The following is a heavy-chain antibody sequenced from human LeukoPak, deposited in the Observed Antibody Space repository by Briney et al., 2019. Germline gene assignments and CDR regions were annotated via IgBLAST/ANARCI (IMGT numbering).Heavy chain of an antibody. D-gene: IGHD5-18*01. CDR3: ARDFRPSGYSYGTFDY. CDR2: ISSSSSYI. CDR1: GFTFSSYS. J-gene: IGHJ4*02. V-gene: IGHV3-21*01. Sequence: GGSLRLSCAASGFTFSSYSMNWVRQAPGKGLEWVSSISSSSSYIYYADSVKGRFTISRDNAKNSLYLQMNSLRAEDTAVYYCARDFRPSGYSYGTFDYWGQGTLVTVSS.